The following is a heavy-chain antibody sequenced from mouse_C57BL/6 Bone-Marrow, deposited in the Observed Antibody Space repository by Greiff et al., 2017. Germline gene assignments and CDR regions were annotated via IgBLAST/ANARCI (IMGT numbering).Heavy chain of an antibody. V-gene: IGHV1-74*01. Sequence: QVHVKQPGAELVKPGASVKVSCKASGYTFTSYWMHWVKQRPGQGLEWIGRIHPSDSDTNYNQKFKGKATLTVDKSSSTAYMQLSSLTSEDSAVYYCARMVTTDFDYWGQGTTLTVSS. J-gene: IGHJ2*01. CDR1: GYTFTSYW. CDR3: ARMVTTDFDY. D-gene: IGHD2-2*01. CDR2: IHPSDSDT.